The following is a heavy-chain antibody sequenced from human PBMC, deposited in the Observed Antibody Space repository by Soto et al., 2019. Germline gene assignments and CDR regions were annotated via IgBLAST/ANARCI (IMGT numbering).Heavy chain of an antibody. CDR3: AKDYGQSGPMGYYYYGMDV. J-gene: IGHJ6*02. Sequence: EVQLVESGGGLVQPGRSLRLSCAASGFTFDDYAMHWVRQAPGKGLEWVSGISWNSGSIGYADSVKGRFTISRDNAKNSLYLQMNSLRAEDTALYYCAKDYGQSGPMGYYYYGMDVWGQGTTVTVSS. D-gene: IGHD1-26*01. V-gene: IGHV3-9*01. CDR1: GFTFDDYA. CDR2: ISWNSGSI.